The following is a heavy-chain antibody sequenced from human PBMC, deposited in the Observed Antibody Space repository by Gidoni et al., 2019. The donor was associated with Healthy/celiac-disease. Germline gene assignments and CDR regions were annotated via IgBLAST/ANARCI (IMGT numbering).Heavy chain of an antibody. Sequence: EVQLVESGGVVLQPGGSLLLSCAASGFTFDDYTMHWVRQAPGKGLEWVSLISWDGGSTYYADSVKGRFNISRDNSKNSLYLQMNSLRTEDTALYYCAKDIGFELHRGSFQHWGQGTLVTVSS. D-gene: IGHD1-26*01. V-gene: IGHV3-43*01. CDR2: ISWDGGST. CDR1: GFTFDDYT. CDR3: AKDIGFELHRGSFQH. J-gene: IGHJ1*01.